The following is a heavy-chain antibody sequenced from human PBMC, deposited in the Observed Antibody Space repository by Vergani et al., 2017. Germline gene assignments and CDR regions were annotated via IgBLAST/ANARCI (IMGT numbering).Heavy chain of an antibody. CDR3: ARDQDDSSGYYYSPFDY. Sequence: QLQLQESGPGLVKPSETLSLTCTVSGGSISSSSYYWGWIRQPPGKGLEWIGSIYYSGSTYYNPSLKSRVTISVDTSKNQFSLKLSSVTAAHTAVYYCARDQDDSSGYYYSPFDYWGQGTLVTVSS. J-gene: IGHJ4*02. CDR2: IYYSGST. D-gene: IGHD3-22*01. V-gene: IGHV4-39*07. CDR1: GGSISSSSYY.